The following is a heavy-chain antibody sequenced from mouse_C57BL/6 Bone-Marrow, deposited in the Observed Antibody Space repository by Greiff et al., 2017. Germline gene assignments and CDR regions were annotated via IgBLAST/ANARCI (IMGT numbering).Heavy chain of an antibody. Sequence: QVQLKESGAELARPGASVKLSCKASGYTFTSYGISWVKQRTGQGLEWIGEIYPRSGNTYYNEKFKGKATLTADKSSSTAYMELRSLTSEDSAVYFCAREDGYYSFAYWGQGTLVTVSA. CDR3: AREDGYYSFAY. CDR2: IYPRSGNT. V-gene: IGHV1-81*01. J-gene: IGHJ3*01. CDR1: GYTFTSYG. D-gene: IGHD2-3*01.